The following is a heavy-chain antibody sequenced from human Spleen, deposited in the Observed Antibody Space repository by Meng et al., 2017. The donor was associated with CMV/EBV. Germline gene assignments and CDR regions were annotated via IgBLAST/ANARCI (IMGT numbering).Heavy chain of an antibody. J-gene: IGHJ4*02. CDR2: IWYDGSNK. V-gene: IGHV3-33*06. D-gene: IGHD5-12*01. Sequence: GESLKISCAASGFTFSSYGMHWVRQAPGKGLEWVAVIWYDGSNKYYADSVKGRFTISRDNSKNTLYVQMKTLRAEDTAVYYCAKQASYDRPFDWDRFDYWGQGRLVTVSS. CDR1: GFTFSSYG. CDR3: AKQASYDRPFDWDRFDY.